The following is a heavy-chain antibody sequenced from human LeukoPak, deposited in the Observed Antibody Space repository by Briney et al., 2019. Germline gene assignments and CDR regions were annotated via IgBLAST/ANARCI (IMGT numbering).Heavy chain of an antibody. Sequence: ASVKVSCKASGYTFTSYDINWVRQATGQGLEWMGWMNPNSGNTGYAQKFQGRVTMTRNTSISTAYMELGSLRSEDTAVYYCARVRYDYVWGSYRYIDYWGQGTLVTVSS. V-gene: IGHV1-8*01. D-gene: IGHD3-16*02. J-gene: IGHJ4*02. CDR2: MNPNSGNT. CDR3: ARVRYDYVWGSYRYIDY. CDR1: GYTFTSYD.